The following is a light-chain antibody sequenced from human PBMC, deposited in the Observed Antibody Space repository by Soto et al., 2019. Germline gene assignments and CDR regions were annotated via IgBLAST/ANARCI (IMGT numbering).Light chain of an antibody. J-gene: IGLJ1*01. CDR2: DVS. Sequence: QSVLAQPASVSGAPWQSITIPCTRNSSDVYGYNYVSWYQQHPGKAPKLMIYDVSNRPSGVSNRFSGSKSGNTASLTISGLQAEDEADYYCKSYTTSSTYVFGTGTKVTVL. CDR1: SSDVYGYNY. CDR3: KSYTTSSTYV. V-gene: IGLV2-14*01.